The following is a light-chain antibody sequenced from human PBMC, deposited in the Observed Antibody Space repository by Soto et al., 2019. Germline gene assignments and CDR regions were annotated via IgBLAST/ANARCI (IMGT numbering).Light chain of an antibody. V-gene: IGLV2-14*01. Sequence: QSALSQPASVSGSPGQSITISCTGTSNDVGYYNYVSWYQQHPGQAPKLMISEVTTRPSGVSDRFSGSKSGNTASLTISRLQAEDEAQYYCSSYTTASTQVFGGGTKLTVL. CDR3: SSYTTASTQV. CDR2: EVT. CDR1: SNDVGYYNY. J-gene: IGLJ3*02.